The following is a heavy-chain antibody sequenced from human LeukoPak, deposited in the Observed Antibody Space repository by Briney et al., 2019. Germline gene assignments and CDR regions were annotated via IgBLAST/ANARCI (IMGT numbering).Heavy chain of an antibody. D-gene: IGHD1-26*01. CDR1: GYTFSGYD. V-gene: IGHV1-8*01. CDR3: TRGSLSGSSRDY. Sequence: ASVRVSCKASGYTFSGYDINWVRQAIGQGLEWMGWMNPSTGGTGYAQKFQGRVTMTRNTSVDTAFMELSGLGFEDTAIYYCTRGSLSGSSRDYWGQGTLVTVSS. J-gene: IGHJ4*02. CDR2: MNPSTGGT.